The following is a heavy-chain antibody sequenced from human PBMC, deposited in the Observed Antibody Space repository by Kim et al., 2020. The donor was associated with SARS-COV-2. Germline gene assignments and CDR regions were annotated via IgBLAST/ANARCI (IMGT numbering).Heavy chain of an antibody. CDR1: GFTFINYA. D-gene: IGHD5-12*01. CDR2: FSSGRGGLP. Sequence: GGSLRLSCTASGFTFINYAMSWVRQAPGKGLDWVSAFSSGRGGLPYYADSVKGRFTISRDNSKNTLYLQMNNLRAEDTAVYYCAKDYRSGYSGYDIGDWGQGTLVTVSS. CDR3: AKDYRSGYSGYDIGD. J-gene: IGHJ4*02. V-gene: IGHV3-23*01.